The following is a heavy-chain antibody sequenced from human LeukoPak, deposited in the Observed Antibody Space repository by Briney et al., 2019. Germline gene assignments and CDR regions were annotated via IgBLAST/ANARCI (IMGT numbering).Heavy chain of an antibody. J-gene: IGHJ4*02. CDR2: MNPNSGNT. V-gene: IGHV1-8*01. Sequence: ASVKVSCKASGYTFTSYDINWMRQATGQGLEWMGWMNPNSGNTGYAQKFQGRVTMTRNTSISTAYMELSSLRSEDTAVYYCATSRGYCGGDCYSAYWGQGTLVTVSS. CDR3: ATSRGYCGGDCYSAY. CDR1: GYTFTSYD. D-gene: IGHD2-21*02.